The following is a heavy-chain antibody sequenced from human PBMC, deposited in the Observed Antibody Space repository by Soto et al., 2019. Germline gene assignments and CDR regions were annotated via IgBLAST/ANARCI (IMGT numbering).Heavy chain of an antibody. D-gene: IGHD5-12*01. CDR2: VIPILGTS. CDR3: AAGVGGDHRGFTGYDRFDY. V-gene: IGHV1-69*08. Sequence: QVQLVQSGAEVKKPGSSVKVSCKPSGGTFSPYSFSWVRQAPGQGLEWMGRVIPILGTSTYAQKFQGRVTITAHTFTTTTRMELNTLRYEDTAMYYCAAGVGGDHRGFTGYDRFDYWGQGTLVTVSS. J-gene: IGHJ4*02. CDR1: GGTFSPYS.